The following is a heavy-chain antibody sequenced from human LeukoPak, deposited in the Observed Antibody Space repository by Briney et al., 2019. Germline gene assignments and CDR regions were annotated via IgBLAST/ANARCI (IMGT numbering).Heavy chain of an antibody. CDR3: ARGEPVGYGPFDY. CDR1: GGTFSSYT. V-gene: IGHV1-69*02. D-gene: IGHD5-18*01. Sequence: SVKVSGKASGGTFSSYTISWVRQAPGQGLEWMGRIIPILGIANYAQKFQGRVTIIADKSTSTAYMELSSLRSEDTAVYYCARGEPVGYGPFDYWGQGTLVTVSS. J-gene: IGHJ4*02. CDR2: IIPILGIA.